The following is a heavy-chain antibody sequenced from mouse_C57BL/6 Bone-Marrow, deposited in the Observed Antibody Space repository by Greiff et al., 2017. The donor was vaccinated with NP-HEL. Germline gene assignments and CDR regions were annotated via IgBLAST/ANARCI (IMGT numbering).Heavy chain of an antibody. CDR2: ISYSGST. Sequence: EVKVVESGPGLAKPSQTLSLTCSVTGYSTTSDYWNWIRKFPGNKLEYMGYISYSGSTYYNPSLKSRISITRDTSKNQDYLQLNSVTTEDTATYYCARGGSSDAMDYWGQGTSVTVSS. J-gene: IGHJ4*01. D-gene: IGHD1-1*01. V-gene: IGHV3-8*01. CDR1: GYSTTSDY. CDR3: ARGGSSDAMDY.